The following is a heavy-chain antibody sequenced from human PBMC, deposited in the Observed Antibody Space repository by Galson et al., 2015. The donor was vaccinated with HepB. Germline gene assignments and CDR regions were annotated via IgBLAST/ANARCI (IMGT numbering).Heavy chain of an antibody. J-gene: IGHJ4*02. Sequence: SLRLSCAASGFTFSSYGMHWVRQAPGKGLEWVAVISYDGSNKYYADSVKGRFTISRDNSKNTLYLQMNSLRAEDTAVYYCAKEGSNHRFDYWGQGTLVTVSS. CDR2: ISYDGSNK. CDR3: AKEGSNHRFDY. V-gene: IGHV3-30*18. CDR1: GFTFSSYG. D-gene: IGHD1-14*01.